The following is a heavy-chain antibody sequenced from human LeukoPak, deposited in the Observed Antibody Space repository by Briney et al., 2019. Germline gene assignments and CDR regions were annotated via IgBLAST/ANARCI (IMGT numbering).Heavy chain of an antibody. CDR2: MNPNSGNT. Sequence: ASVKVSCKASGYTFTSYDINWVRQATGQGLKWMGWMNPNSGNTGYAQKFQGRVTMTRNTSISTAYMELSSLRSEDTAVYYCARDSHYCGGDCYPDYWGQGTLVTVSS. CDR1: GYTFTSYD. CDR3: ARDSHYCGGDCYPDY. D-gene: IGHD2-21*02. V-gene: IGHV1-8*01. J-gene: IGHJ4*02.